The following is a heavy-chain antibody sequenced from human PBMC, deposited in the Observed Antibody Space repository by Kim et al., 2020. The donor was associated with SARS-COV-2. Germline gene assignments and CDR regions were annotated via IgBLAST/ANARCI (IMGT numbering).Heavy chain of an antibody. V-gene: IGHV3-7*01. CDR1: GFSFSTYW. J-gene: IGHJ4*02. Sequence: GGSLRLSCAASGFSFSTYWMSWVRHAPGKGLEWVASIKQDGRADSYVDSVKGRFTFSRDNAKSTLYLQMNSLRGEDTAVYYCARKLYYYEYILGWFGCWGQGTLVTVSS. CDR3: ARKLYYYEYILGWFGC. D-gene: IGHD3-22*01. CDR2: IKQDGRAD.